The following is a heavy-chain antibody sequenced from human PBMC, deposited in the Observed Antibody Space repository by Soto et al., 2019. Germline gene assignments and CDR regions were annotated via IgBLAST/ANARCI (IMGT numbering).Heavy chain of an antibody. CDR3: AKDRDVLMVYATVSFDY. CDR1: GFTFSSYA. Sequence: GGSLRLSCAASGFTFSSYAMSWVRQAPGKGLEWVSAISGSGGSTYYADSVKGRFTISRDNSKNTRYLQMNSLRAEDTAVYYCAKDRDVLMVYATVSFDYWGQGTLVTVSS. D-gene: IGHD2-8*01. J-gene: IGHJ4*02. CDR2: ISGSGGST. V-gene: IGHV3-23*01.